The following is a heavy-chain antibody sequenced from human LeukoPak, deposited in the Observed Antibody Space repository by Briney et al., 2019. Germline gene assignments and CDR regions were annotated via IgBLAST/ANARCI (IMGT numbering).Heavy chain of an antibody. CDR3: AREGHSSGWYYFDY. D-gene: IGHD3-22*01. CDR1: GFTFSSYW. Sequence: PGGSLRLSCVASGFTFSSYWMHWVRQAPGKGLVWVSRINSDESSPRYADSVKGRFTISRDNAKNTLYLQMNSLRAEDTAVYYCAREGHSSGWYYFDYWGQGTLVTVSS. J-gene: IGHJ4*02. CDR2: INSDESSP. V-gene: IGHV3-74*01.